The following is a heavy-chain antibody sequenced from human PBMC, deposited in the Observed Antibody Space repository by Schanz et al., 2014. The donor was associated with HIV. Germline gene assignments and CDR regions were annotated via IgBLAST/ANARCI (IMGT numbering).Heavy chain of an antibody. CDR2: INNRANSI. Sequence: EVQLLESGGGLVKPGGSLRLSCAASGFTFSDYSMNWVRQTPGKGLEWVSFINNRANSIFYADSVRGRFTVSRDNAKNFLYLQMNSLRAEDTAVYYCARVFGRTYGWPDYWGQGTLVTVSS. J-gene: IGHJ4*02. D-gene: IGHD3-10*01. CDR3: ARVFGRTYGWPDY. V-gene: IGHV3-21*02. CDR1: GFTFSDYS.